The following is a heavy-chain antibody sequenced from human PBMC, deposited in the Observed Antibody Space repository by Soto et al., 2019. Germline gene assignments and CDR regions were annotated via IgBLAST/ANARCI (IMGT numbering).Heavy chain of an antibody. CDR1: GFTFSSYA. CDR3: AKLRGGFLTGDGGYFFDY. D-gene: IGHD7-27*01. J-gene: IGHJ4*02. Sequence: GGSLRLSCAASGFTFSSYAMSWVRQAPGKGLEWVSAISGSGGSTYYADSVKGRFTISRDNSKNTLYLQMNSLRAEDTAVYYRAKLRGGFLTGDGGYFFDYWGQGTLVTVSS. CDR2: ISGSGGST. V-gene: IGHV3-23*01.